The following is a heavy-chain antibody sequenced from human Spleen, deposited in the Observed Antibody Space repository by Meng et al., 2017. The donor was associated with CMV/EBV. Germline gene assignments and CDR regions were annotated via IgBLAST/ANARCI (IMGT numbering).Heavy chain of an antibody. J-gene: IGHJ4*02. CDR2: IYGSGGST. V-gene: IGHV3-23*01. Sequence: ASEFTFSSYAMGWVRQAPGKGLEWVSAIYGSGGSTYYADSVKGRFTISRDNSKNTLYLQMNSLRAEDTAVYYCAKHPSSGWHEVVDYWGQGTLVTVSS. CDR1: EFTFSSYA. D-gene: IGHD6-19*01. CDR3: AKHPSSGWHEVVDY.